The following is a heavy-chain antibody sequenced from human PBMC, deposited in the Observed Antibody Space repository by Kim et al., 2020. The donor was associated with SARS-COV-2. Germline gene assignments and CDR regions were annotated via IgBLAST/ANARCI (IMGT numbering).Heavy chain of an antibody. CDR3: ARDYYGSGSYSPLDDY. CDR1: GFTFSSYS. D-gene: IGHD3-10*01. Sequence: GGSLRLSCAASGFTFSSYSMNWVRQAPGKGLEWVSSISSSSSYIHYADSVKGRFTISRDNAKNSLYLQMNSLRAEDTAVYYCARDYYGSGSYSPLDDYWGQGTLVTVSS. V-gene: IGHV3-21*01. CDR2: ISSSSSYI. J-gene: IGHJ4*02.